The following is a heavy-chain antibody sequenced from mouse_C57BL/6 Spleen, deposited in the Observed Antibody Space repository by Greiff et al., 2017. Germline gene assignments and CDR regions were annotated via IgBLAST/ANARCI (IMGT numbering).Heavy chain of an antibody. Sequence: VQLVESGPGLVAPSQSLSITCTVSGFSLTSYGVDWVRQPPGKGLEWLGVIWGGGGTNYNTALMTRLSIIKDNSKSKVFLKMNSLQTDDTAVYYCAEHHYGSSFAYWGQGTLLTVSA. J-gene: IGHJ3*01. CDR2: IWGGGGT. CDR1: GFSLTSYG. D-gene: IGHD1-1*01. CDR3: AEHHYGSSFAY. V-gene: IGHV2-9*01.